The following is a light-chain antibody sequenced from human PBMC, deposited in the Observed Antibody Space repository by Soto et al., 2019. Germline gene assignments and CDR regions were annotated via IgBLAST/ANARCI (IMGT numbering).Light chain of an antibody. J-gene: IGKJ4*01. CDR1: QAIGSA. CDR3: KHFGFSLI. Sequence: AIPLTQSPSSLSASVGDRVTITCRASQAIGSALAWYQQRPGRSPKLLIYDVSILESGVPSRFAGGGSGAVFPLTIGALQPEDMAIFYCKHFGFSLIFGAGTKGEIK. V-gene: IGKV1-13*02. CDR2: DVS.